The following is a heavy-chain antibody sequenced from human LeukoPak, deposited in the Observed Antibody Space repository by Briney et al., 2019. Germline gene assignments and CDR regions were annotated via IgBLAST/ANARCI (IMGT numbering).Heavy chain of an antibody. J-gene: IGHJ4*02. V-gene: IGHV4-39*01. CDR3: ARRWVNYYDSSGYSPFDY. Sequence: SETLSLTCTVSGGSISSSSYYWGWIRQPPGKGLEWIGSIYYSGSTYYNPSLKSRVTISVDTSKNQFSLKLSSVTAADTAVYYCARRWVNYYDSSGYSPFDYWGQGTLVTVPS. CDR1: GGSISSSSYY. D-gene: IGHD3-22*01. CDR2: IYYSGST.